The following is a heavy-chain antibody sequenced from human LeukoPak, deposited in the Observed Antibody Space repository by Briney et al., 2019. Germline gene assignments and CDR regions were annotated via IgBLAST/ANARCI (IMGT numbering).Heavy chain of an antibody. D-gene: IGHD1-26*01. CDR1: GFTFSSCA. V-gene: IGHV3-23*01. J-gene: IGHJ4*02. CDR3: AKDPIFSGSYGVFDS. CDR2: IIDSGNSL. Sequence: PGGSLRLSCAASGFTFSSCAMSWVRRAPGKGLEWVSTIIDSGNSLYYADSVEGRLTISRDNSKNTLYLQMNSLRAGDTAVYYCAKDPIFSGSYGVFDSWGQGTLVTVSS.